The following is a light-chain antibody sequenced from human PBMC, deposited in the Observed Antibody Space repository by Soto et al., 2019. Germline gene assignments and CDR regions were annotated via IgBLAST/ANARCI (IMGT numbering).Light chain of an antibody. CDR3: QQRSNWPLS. CDR1: QSVNIY. J-gene: IGKJ4*01. V-gene: IGKV3-11*02. Sequence: EIVLTQSPVSLSSSPGERVTLSCRASQSVNIYLTWHQQKPGQAPRLLIYDASNRATGIPPRFNGSGSERDFTLTINSLEPEDSALYYCQQRSNWPLSFGGGTKVEIK. CDR2: DAS.